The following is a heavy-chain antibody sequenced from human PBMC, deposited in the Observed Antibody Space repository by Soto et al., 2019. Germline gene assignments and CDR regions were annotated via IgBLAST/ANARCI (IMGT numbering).Heavy chain of an antibody. CDR1: GFTFGDYG. CDR2: ISWNSGSI. CDR3: ANDIGQQLFQDEGWFDP. J-gene: IGHJ5*02. V-gene: IGHV3-9*01. Sequence: EVQLVESGGGLVQPGRSLRLSCAASGFTFGDYGMHWVRQAPGKGLEWVSGISWNSGSIGYADSVKGRFTISRDNAKKSLNPQMNRLSAEDTALYYCANDIGQQLFQDEGWFDPCGQGTLVTVSS. D-gene: IGHD6-13*01.